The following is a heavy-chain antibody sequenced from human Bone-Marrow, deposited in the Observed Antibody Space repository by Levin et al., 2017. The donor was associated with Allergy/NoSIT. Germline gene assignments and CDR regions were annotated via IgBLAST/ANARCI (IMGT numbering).Heavy chain of an antibody. CDR2: ISLDGNTQ. CDR1: GFTFRNYA. D-gene: IGHD2-15*01. J-gene: IGHJ4*02. Sequence: TGGSLRLSCAVSGFTFRNYAMHWVRQAPGRGLEWVAFISLDGNTQYYADSVKGRFTVSRDNSNNTLHLQMNSLRVEDTAIYYCAKDTYTCSGGSCYFFDDWGQGALVTVSS. V-gene: IGHV3-30*18. CDR3: AKDTYTCSGGSCYFFDD.